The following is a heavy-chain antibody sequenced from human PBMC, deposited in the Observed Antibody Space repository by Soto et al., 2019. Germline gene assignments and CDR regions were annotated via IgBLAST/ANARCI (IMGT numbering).Heavy chain of an antibody. D-gene: IGHD3-22*01. Sequence: SETLSLTCTVSGGSISSGGYYWSWIRQHPGKGLEWIGYIYYSGSTYYNPSLKSRVTISVDTSKNQFSLKLSSVTAADTAVYYCARWYYYDSSGFNYYFDYWGQGTLVTVSS. J-gene: IGHJ4*02. V-gene: IGHV4-31*03. CDR1: GGSISSGGYY. CDR3: ARWYYYDSSGFNYYFDY. CDR2: IYYSGST.